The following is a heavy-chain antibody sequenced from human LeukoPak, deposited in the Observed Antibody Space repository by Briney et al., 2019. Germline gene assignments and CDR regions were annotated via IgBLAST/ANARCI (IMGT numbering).Heavy chain of an antibody. CDR1: GGPISSYY. CDR3: ARDLMAGTTPFDY. J-gene: IGHJ4*02. CDR2: IYYSGST. D-gene: IGHD1-1*01. V-gene: IGHV4-59*01. Sequence: PSETLSLTCTVSGGPISSYYWSWFRQPPGKGREWIGYIYYSGSTNYNPSLKSRVTISVDTSKNQFSLKLSSVTAADTAVYYCARDLMAGTTPFDYWGQGTLVTVSP.